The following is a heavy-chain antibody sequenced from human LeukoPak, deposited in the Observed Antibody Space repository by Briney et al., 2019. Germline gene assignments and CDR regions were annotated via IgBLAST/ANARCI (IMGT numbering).Heavy chain of an antibody. Sequence: SETLSLTCTVSGDSISGFYWSWIRQPAGKGLQWIGRISTSGSTNYNPSLKSRVTMSVDRSTNEFSLTVRSVTAADTALYYCARVRNIVEVPAATRAAHGFDPWGQGTLVTVSS. CDR1: GDSISGFY. CDR3: ARVRNIVEVPAATRAAHGFDP. D-gene: IGHD2-2*01. J-gene: IGHJ5*02. V-gene: IGHV4-4*07. CDR2: ISTSGST.